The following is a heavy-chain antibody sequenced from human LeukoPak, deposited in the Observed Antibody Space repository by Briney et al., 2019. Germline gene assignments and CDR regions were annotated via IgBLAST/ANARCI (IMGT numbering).Heavy chain of an antibody. CDR2: INPDSGVT. J-gene: IGHJ6*02. Sequence: GASVKVSCKASGYSFIGYYIHWVRQAPGQGLEWMGWINPDSGVTNYAQRFQGRVTMTRDTSISTAYMDLSRLTSDDTAVYYCARGVSYYDILTGYSPSHYGMDVWGQGTTVTVSS. V-gene: IGHV1-2*02. CDR3: ARGVSYYDILTGYSPSHYGMDV. CDR1: GYSFIGYY. D-gene: IGHD3-9*01.